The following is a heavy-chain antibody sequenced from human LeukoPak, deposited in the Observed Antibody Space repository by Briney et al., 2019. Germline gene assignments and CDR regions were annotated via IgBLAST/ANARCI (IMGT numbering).Heavy chain of an antibody. J-gene: IGHJ3*02. V-gene: IGHV4-38-2*02. CDR3: TRMYGGSFPNAFDI. CDR1: GYSMSSGYY. D-gene: IGHD4-23*01. Sequence: TASETLSLTCTVSGYSMSSGYYWGWIRQPPGKGLEWIGNIYHTGSTYYNPSLKSRLTISVDTSNNQFSLKLSSVTAADTAVYYCTRMYGGSFPNAFDIWGHGTMVTVSS. CDR2: IYHTGST.